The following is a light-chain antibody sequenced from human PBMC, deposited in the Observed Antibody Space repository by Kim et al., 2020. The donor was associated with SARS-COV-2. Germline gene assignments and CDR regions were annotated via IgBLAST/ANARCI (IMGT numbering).Light chain of an antibody. J-gene: IGKJ4*01. CDR1: WRGCKTY. V-gene: IGKV3-20*01. CDR2: DAS. Sequence: APRERAVLSCRASWRGCKTYLAWYQQKPGQSPRLLMYDASTRATGTPDRFSGSVSGTDFTLTISRLEPEDFAVYHCHQYAASPLTFGGGTKVDIK. CDR3: HQYAASPLT.